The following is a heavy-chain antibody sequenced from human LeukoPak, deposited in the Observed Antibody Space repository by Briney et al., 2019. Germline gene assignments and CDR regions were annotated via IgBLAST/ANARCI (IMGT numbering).Heavy chain of an antibody. J-gene: IGHJ3*02. Sequence: PSETLSFTCTVSGGSISSSSYYWGWIRQPPGKGLEWIGNIYYSGSTYYNPSLKSRVTISVDTSMTQFSLKLSSVTAADTAVYYCARRPRGIAAAGTAGDAFDIWGQGTMVTVSS. CDR1: GGSISSSSYY. CDR3: ARRPRGIAAAGTAGDAFDI. V-gene: IGHV4-39*01. D-gene: IGHD6-13*01. CDR2: IYYSGST.